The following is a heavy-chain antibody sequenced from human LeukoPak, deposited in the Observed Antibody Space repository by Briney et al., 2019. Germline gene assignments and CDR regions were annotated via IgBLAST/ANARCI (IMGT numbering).Heavy chain of an antibody. CDR2: IYYTGNT. D-gene: IGHD2-2*01. CDR3: ARDPVDQPYWFFDL. Sequence: SETLSLTCAVYGGSFSSYYWSWIRQPPGKGLEWIGYIYYTGNTNYNPSLKSRVTISVDTSKKQFSLKMTSVTAADTAVYYCARDPVDQPYWFFDLWGRGTLVTVSS. CDR1: GGSFSSYY. J-gene: IGHJ2*01. V-gene: IGHV4-59*01.